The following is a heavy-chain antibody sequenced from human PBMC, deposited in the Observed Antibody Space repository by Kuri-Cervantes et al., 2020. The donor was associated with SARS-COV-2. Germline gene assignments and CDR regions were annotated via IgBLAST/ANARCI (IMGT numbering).Heavy chain of an antibody. Sequence: GESLKISCAASGFTFDDYAMHWVRQAPGKGLEWVSLISWDGGSTYYADSVKGRFTISRDNSKNTLYLQMNSLRAEDTAVYYCARSASGSYSGWFDPWGQGTLVTVSS. J-gene: IGHJ5*02. D-gene: IGHD1-26*01. V-gene: IGHV3-43D*03. CDR1: GFTFDDYA. CDR2: ISWDGGST. CDR3: ARSASGSYSGWFDP.